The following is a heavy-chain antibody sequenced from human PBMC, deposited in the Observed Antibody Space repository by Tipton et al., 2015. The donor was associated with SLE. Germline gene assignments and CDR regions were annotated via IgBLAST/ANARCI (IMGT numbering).Heavy chain of an antibody. D-gene: IGHD6-13*01. V-gene: IGHV4-4*09. Sequence: TLSLTCTVSGGSISSYYWSWIRQPPGKGLEWIGYIYTSGSTNYNPSLKSRVTISVDTSKNQFSLKLSSVTAADTAVYYCARITRTRAAAGPLGYWGQGTLVTVSS. CDR1: GGSISSYY. CDR2: IYTSGST. J-gene: IGHJ4*02. CDR3: ARITRTRAAAGPLGY.